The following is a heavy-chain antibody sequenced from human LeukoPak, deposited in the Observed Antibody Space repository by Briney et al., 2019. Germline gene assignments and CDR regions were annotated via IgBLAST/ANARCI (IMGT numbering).Heavy chain of an antibody. V-gene: IGHV3-30*04. CDR1: GFTFSSYA. CDR2: ISYDGTNK. Sequence: QPGGSLRLSCAASGFTFSSYAMHWVRQAPGKGLEWVAVISYDGTNKYYADSVKGRFTISRDNSKNTLYLQMNSLRAEDTAVYYCARDRQPITPYYYMDVWGKGTTVTVSS. CDR3: ARDRQPITPYYYMDV. J-gene: IGHJ6*03. D-gene: IGHD1-14*01.